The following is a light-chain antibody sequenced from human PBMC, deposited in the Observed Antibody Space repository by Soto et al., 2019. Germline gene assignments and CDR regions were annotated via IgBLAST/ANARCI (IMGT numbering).Light chain of an antibody. CDR2: GAS. J-gene: IGKJ2*01. Sequence: EHVLMQSPGTLSLSTGQRATFSCRASKSVTNNYLAWYQQRIGQAPRLLIYGASNRATGIPDRFVGSGSGTDFTLTISSLEPEDFAMYYCQQYATSPYTFGQGTDLDFK. CDR1: KSVTNNY. CDR3: QQYATSPYT. V-gene: IGKV3-20*01.